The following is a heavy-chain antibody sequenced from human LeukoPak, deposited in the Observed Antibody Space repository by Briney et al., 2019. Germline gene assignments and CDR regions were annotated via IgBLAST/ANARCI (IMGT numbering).Heavy chain of an antibody. CDR3: ARALVDTSVVTSGLMNWFDP. D-gene: IGHD5-18*01. CDR1: GFTFSRYS. Sequence: GGSLRLSCAASGFTFSRYSMNWVRQAPGKGLEWLSFISSNSITTYYADSVKGRFTVSRDNAKNSLYLQMNSLRAEDTAMYYCARALVDTSVVTSGLMNWFDPWGQGTVVTVSS. CDR2: ISSNSITT. J-gene: IGHJ5*02. V-gene: IGHV3-48*01.